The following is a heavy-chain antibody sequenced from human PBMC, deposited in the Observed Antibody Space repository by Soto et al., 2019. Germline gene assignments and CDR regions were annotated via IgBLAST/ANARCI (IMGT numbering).Heavy chain of an antibody. Sequence: SETLSLTCTVSAGSISSYYWSWIRQPPGKGLEWIGYIYYSGSTYYNPSLKSRVTISVDTSKNQFSLKLSSVTAADTAVYYCARLSTYYDFWSGYYGGSNWFDPWGQGTLVTVSS. CDR1: AGSISSYY. CDR2: IYYSGST. J-gene: IGHJ5*02. D-gene: IGHD3-3*01. CDR3: ARLSTYYDFWSGYYGGSNWFDP. V-gene: IGHV4-59*04.